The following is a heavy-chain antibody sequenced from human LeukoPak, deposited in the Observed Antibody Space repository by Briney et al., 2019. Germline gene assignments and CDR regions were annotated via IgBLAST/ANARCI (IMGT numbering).Heavy chain of an antibody. Sequence: SETLSLTCTVSGGSINNYHWSWIRQPAGKGLEWIGQIYTDGSTNYNPPLKSRVTMSIDTTEDRVSLTIRSVTAAGTAFYYCARRDISSGWSFDYWGQGTLVTVSS. V-gene: IGHV4-4*07. CDR1: GGSINNYH. J-gene: IGHJ4*02. CDR2: IYTDGST. D-gene: IGHD6-19*01. CDR3: ARRDISSGWSFDY.